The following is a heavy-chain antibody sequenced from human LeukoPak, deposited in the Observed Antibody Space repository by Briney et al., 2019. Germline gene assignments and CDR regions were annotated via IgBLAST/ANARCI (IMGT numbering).Heavy chain of an antibody. V-gene: IGHV2-5*01. CDR3: AQGTYYDFWSGYYTGGFDY. CDR1: GFSLSTSGVG. J-gene: IGHJ4*02. Sequence: SGPTLVNPTQTLTLTCTFSGFSLSTSGVGVGWIRQPPGKALEWLALIYWNDDKRYSPSLKSRLTITKDTSKNQVVLTMTNMDPVDTATYYCAQGTYYDFWSGYYTGGFDYWGQGTLVTVSS. D-gene: IGHD3-3*01. CDR2: IYWNDDK.